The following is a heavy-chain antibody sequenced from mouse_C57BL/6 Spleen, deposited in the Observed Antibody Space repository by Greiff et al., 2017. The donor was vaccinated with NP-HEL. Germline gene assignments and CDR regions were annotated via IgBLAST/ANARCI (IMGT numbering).Heavy chain of an antibody. V-gene: IGHV14-4*01. D-gene: IGHD2-1*01. CDR1: GFNITDDY. CDR2: IDPENGDT. CDR3: TSSIYYGNPNWYFDV. J-gene: IGHJ1*03. Sequence: EVQLQQSGAELVRPGASVKLSCTASGFNITDDYMHWVKQRPEQGLEWIGWIDPENGDTEYASKFQGKATITADTSSNTAYLQLSSLTSEDTAVYYCTSSIYYGNPNWYFDVWGTGTTVTVSS.